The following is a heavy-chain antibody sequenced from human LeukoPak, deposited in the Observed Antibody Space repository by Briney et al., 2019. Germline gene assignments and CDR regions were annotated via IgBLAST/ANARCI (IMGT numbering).Heavy chain of an antibody. D-gene: IGHD3-3*01. Sequence: ASVKVSCKASGYTFTGYYMHWVRQAPGQGLEWMGWINPNSGGTNYAQKFQGRVTITTDESTSTAYMELSSLRSEDTAVYYCVRSKRKAIFGVVIIWGYFDYWGQGTLVTVSS. CDR3: VRSKRKAIFGVVIIWGYFDY. CDR1: GYTFTGYY. CDR2: INPNSGGT. V-gene: IGHV1-2*02. J-gene: IGHJ4*02.